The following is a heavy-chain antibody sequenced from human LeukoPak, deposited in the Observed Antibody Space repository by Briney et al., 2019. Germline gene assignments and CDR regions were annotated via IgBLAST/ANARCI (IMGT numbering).Heavy chain of an antibody. CDR1: GGSISSYY. CDR2: IYTSGST. V-gene: IGHV4-4*07. Sequence: SGTLSLTCTVSGGSISSYYWSWIRQPAGKGLEWIGRIYTSGSTNYNPSLKSRVTMSVDTSKNQFSLKLSSVTAADTAVYYCARGGRIAARQVGYYYYYYMDVWGKGTTVTVSS. D-gene: IGHD6-6*01. CDR3: ARGGRIAARQVGYYYYYYMDV. J-gene: IGHJ6*03.